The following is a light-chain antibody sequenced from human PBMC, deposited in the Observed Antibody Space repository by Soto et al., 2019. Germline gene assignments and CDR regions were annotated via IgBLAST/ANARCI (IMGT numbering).Light chain of an antibody. CDR1: QSVSSH. CDR3: QQYGSSPWT. Sequence: VLTQSPATLSVSPGESATLSCRASQSVSSHLAWYQQKPGQAPRLLIYGASTRATGSPARFSGSGSGTEFTLTISRLEPEDFAVYYCQQYGSSPWTFGQGTKVDIK. CDR2: GAS. J-gene: IGKJ1*01. V-gene: IGKV3-15*01.